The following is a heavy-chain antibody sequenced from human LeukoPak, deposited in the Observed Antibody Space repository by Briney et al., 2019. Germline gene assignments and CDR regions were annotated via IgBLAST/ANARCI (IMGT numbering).Heavy chain of an antibody. Sequence: ASVKVSFTASGYTFTSYDINWVRQATGQGLEWMGWMNPNSGNTGYAQKFQGRVTMTRNTSISTAYMELSSLRSEDTAVYYCARAGSGWYEANLDYWGQGTLVTVSS. CDR3: ARAGSGWYEANLDY. D-gene: IGHD6-19*01. V-gene: IGHV1-8*01. CDR1: GYTFTSYD. CDR2: MNPNSGNT. J-gene: IGHJ4*02.